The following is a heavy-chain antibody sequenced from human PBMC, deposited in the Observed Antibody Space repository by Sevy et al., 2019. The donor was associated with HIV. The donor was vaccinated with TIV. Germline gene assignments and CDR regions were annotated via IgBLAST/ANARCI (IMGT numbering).Heavy chain of an antibody. Sequence: GGSLRLSCAASGFTFSSYAMSWVRQAPGKGLEWVSAISGSGGSTYYADSVKGRFTISRDNSKNTLYLQMNSLRAEDTAVYYCAKGVAHDYGGVSAFDIWGQGTMVTVSS. V-gene: IGHV3-23*01. D-gene: IGHD4-17*01. CDR2: ISGSGGST. CDR3: AKGVAHDYGGVSAFDI. J-gene: IGHJ3*02. CDR1: GFTFSSYA.